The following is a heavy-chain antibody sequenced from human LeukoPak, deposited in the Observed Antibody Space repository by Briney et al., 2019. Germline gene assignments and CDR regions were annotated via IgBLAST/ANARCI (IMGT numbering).Heavy chain of an antibody. CDR1: GYTFTGYY. CDR2: INPNSGGT. V-gene: IGHV1-2*02. CDR3: AREGRGVKNAFDI. J-gene: IGHJ3*02. D-gene: IGHD3-10*01. Sequence: GASVKVSCKASGYTFTGYYMHWVRQAPGQGLEWMGWINPNSGGTNYAQKFQGRVTLTRDTSISTAYMELSRLTSDDPAVYYCAREGRGVKNAFDIWGQGTMVTVSS.